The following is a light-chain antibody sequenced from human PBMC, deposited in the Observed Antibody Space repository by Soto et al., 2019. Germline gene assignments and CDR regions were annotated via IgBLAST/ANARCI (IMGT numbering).Light chain of an antibody. J-gene: IGKJ2*02. V-gene: IGKV3-20*01. CDR1: QSVSSSY. CDR2: GAS. CDR3: QQYGSSRPCT. Sequence: EIVLTQSPGTLSLSPGERATLSCRASQSVSSSYLAWYQQKPGQAPRLLIYGASSRATGIPDRFSGSGSGTDFTLTISRLEPEDFAVYYCQQYGSSRPCTFDQGTKLEIK.